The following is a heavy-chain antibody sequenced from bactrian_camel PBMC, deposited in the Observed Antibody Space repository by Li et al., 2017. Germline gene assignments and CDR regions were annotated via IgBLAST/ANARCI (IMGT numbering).Heavy chain of an antibody. CDR2: IDSYGNI. CDR1: GDSVSSYC. V-gene: IGHV3S9*01. J-gene: IGHJ4*01. CDR3: AAVGGRVTAIQALDIKPRPPYEYIN. D-gene: IGHD3*01. Sequence: HVQLVESGGGSVEAGGSLTLSCAASGDSVSSYCMGWFRQVAGEERGGIALIDSYGNISSADSVKGRFTISRNNAKNTVYLQMNSLKPEDTAMYYCAAVGGRVTAIQALDIKPRPPYEYINWGQGTQVTVS.